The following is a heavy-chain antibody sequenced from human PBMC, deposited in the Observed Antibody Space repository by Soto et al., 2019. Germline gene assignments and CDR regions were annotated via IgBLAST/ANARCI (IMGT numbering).Heavy chain of an antibody. V-gene: IGHV3-30*18. D-gene: IGHD1-1*01. CDR2: ISYDGSNK. Sequence: PGGSLRLSCAASGFTFSSYGMHWVRQAPGKGLEWVAVISYDGSNKYYADSVKGRFTISRDNSKNTLYLQMNSLRAEDTAPYFCAKALGNPYYYYYMDVWGTGTTVTVSS. J-gene: IGHJ6*03. CDR3: AKALGNPYYYYYMDV. CDR1: GFTFSSYG.